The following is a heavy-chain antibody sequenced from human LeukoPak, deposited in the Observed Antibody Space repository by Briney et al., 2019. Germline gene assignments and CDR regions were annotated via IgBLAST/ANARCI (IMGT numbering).Heavy chain of an antibody. CDR2: IYYSGST. CDR3: ARTTEGGYTYNYFYYYYMNV. CDR1: GGSISSYY. Sequence: PSETLSLTCTVSGGSISSYYWSWIRQPPGKGLEWIGYIYYSGSTNYNPSLKSRISISVDTSKNQFSLKLSSVTAADTAVYYCARTTEGGYTYNYFYYYYMNVWGKGTTVTISS. J-gene: IGHJ6*03. D-gene: IGHD5-18*01. V-gene: IGHV4-59*01.